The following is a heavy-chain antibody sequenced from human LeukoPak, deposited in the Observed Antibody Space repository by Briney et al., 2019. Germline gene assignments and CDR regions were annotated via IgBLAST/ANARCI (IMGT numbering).Heavy chain of an antibody. CDR2: INWDVGST. Sequence: GGSLRLSCAASGFTFDDYGMSWVRQAPGKGLEWVSGINWDVGSTGYADSVKGRFTISRDNAKNSLYLQMNSLRAEDTALYYCARARNEWELRLFDYWGQGTLVTVSS. CDR3: ARARNEWELRLFDY. D-gene: IGHD1-26*01. J-gene: IGHJ4*02. V-gene: IGHV3-20*04. CDR1: GFTFDDYG.